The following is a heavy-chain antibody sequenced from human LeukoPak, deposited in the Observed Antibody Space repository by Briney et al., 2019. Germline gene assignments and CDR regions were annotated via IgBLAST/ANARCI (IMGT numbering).Heavy chain of an antibody. J-gene: IGHJ4*02. CDR2: ISWNSGSI. CDR1: GFTFDDYA. Sequence: GRSLRLSCAASGFTFDDYAMHWVRQAPGKGLEWVSGISWNSGSIGYADSVKGRFTISRDNSKNTLYLQMNSLRAEDTAVYYCAKDAQRGFDYSNSLDYWGQGTLVTVSS. D-gene: IGHD4-11*01. V-gene: IGHV3-9*01. CDR3: AKDAQRGFDYSNSLDY.